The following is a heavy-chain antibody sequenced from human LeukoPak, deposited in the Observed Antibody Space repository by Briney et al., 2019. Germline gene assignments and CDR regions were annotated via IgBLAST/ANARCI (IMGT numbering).Heavy chain of an antibody. Sequence: SETLSLTCAVYGGSFSGYYWSWIRQPPGKGLEWIGEINHSGSTNYNPSLKGRVTISVDTSKNQFSLKLSSVTAADTAVYYCARRFDFDCSGGSCYRVTFDYWGQGTLVTVSS. CDR2: INHSGST. CDR3: ARRFDFDCSGGSCYRVTFDY. V-gene: IGHV4-34*01. J-gene: IGHJ4*02. CDR1: GGSFSGYY. D-gene: IGHD2-15*01.